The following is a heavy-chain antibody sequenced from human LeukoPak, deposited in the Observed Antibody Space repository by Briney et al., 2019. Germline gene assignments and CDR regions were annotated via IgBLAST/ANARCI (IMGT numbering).Heavy chain of an antibody. V-gene: IGHV3-23*01. CDR1: GFTFNTFT. J-gene: IGHJ4*02. Sequence: GSPRLSCAASGFTFNTFTMNWVRQAPGKGLEWVSAINRGGDGTYYADFVQGRFTISRDNSENTLYLQMNSLRPEDTATYYCAKGTERYREVSSFDSWGQG. CDR2: INRGGDGT. CDR3: AKGTERYREVSSFDS. D-gene: IGHD3-10*01.